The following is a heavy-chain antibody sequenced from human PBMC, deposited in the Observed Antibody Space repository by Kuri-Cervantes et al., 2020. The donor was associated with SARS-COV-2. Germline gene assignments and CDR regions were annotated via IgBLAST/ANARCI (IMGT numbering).Heavy chain of an antibody. V-gene: IGHV3-11*05. J-gene: IGHJ4*02. CDR3: ARDLYYYDSSGYYDY. CDR1: GFTFSDYY. D-gene: IGHD3-22*01. CDR2: ISGSSSYT. Sequence: GESLKISCAASGFTFSDYYMSWIRQAPGKGLEWVSYISGSSSYTNYADSVKGRFTISRDNAKNSLYLQMNSLRAEGTAVYYCARDLYYYDSSGYYDYWGQGTLVTVSS.